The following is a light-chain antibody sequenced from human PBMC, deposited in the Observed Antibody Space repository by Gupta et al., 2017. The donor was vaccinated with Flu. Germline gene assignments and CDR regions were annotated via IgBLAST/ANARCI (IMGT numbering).Light chain of an antibody. CDR3: QQYGSSPRRYT. Sequence: EIVLTQSPGTLSLSPGERATLSCRASQSVSSSYLAWYQQKPGQAPRLLIYGASSRATGIPDRFSGSGSGTDFTLTISRREPEDFAVYYCQQYGSSPRRYTFGQGTKLEIK. CDR1: QSVSSSY. J-gene: IGKJ2*01. V-gene: IGKV3-20*01. CDR2: GAS.